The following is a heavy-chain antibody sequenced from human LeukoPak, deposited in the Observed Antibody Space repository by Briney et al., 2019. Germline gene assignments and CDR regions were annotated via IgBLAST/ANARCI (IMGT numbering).Heavy chain of an antibody. V-gene: IGHV3-21*01. Sequence: GGSLRLSCAASGFTFSSYSMNWVRQAPGKGLEWVSSISSGSSNIYYADSVKGRFTISRDNAKNSLYLQMNSLRAEDTAVYYCARAYSPYWGQGTLVTVSS. CDR2: ISSGSSNI. J-gene: IGHJ4*02. CDR3: ARAYSPY. CDR1: GFTFSSYS. D-gene: IGHD2-21*01.